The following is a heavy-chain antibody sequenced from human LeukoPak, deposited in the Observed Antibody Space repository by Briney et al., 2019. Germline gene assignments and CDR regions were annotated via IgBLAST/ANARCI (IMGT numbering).Heavy chain of an antibody. J-gene: IGHJ4*02. CDR2: ISSSGSTI. Sequence: GGSLRLSCAASGFTFSSYEMNWVRQAPGKGLEWVSYISSSGSTIYYADSVKGRFTISRDNAKNTVYLQMNSLRPEDTAVYYCTRDVIYASEIYSYGDCWGQGTLVTVSS. CDR1: GFTFSSYE. D-gene: IGHD3-10*01. CDR3: TRDVIYASEIYSYGDC. V-gene: IGHV3-48*03.